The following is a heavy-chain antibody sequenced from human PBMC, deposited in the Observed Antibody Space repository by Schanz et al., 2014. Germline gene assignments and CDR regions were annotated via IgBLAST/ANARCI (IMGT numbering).Heavy chain of an antibody. V-gene: IGHV3-23*04. Sequence: EEQVVESGGGLVQPGGSLRLSCAASGFIFSNFAMEWVRQAPGKGLEWVSAISGSGAGTYYADSVKGRFTFSRDNSKNTLYLQMNSLRSEDTAVYYCTRDRGALINHNDALDLWGQGTMVSVSS. D-gene: IGHD3-16*01. J-gene: IGHJ3*01. CDR3: TRDRGALINHNDALDL. CDR1: GFIFSNFA. CDR2: ISGSGAGT.